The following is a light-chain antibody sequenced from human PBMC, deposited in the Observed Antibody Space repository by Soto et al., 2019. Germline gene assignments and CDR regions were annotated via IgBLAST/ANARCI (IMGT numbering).Light chain of an antibody. Sequence: DIPMTQSPSSVSASVGDRITITCRASQDITKFLAWYQQTPGKAPKLLIRGASTLHSGVPSRFSGSGSGTNFSLTISSLQPEDFATYYCQQARGFPRTFGRGTKVDIK. V-gene: IGKV1-12*01. J-gene: IGKJ1*01. CDR3: QQARGFPRT. CDR1: QDITKF. CDR2: GAS.